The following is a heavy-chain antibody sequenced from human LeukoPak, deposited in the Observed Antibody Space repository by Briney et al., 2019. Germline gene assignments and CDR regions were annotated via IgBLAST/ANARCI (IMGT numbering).Heavy chain of an antibody. J-gene: IGHJ4*02. CDR1: GGSISSGSYY. V-gene: IGHV4-61*02. Sequence: SQTLSLTCTVSGGSISSGSYYWSWIRQPAGKGLEWIGRIYTSGSTNYNPSLKSRVTISVDTSKNQFSLKLSSVTAADTTVYYCAGYYCSGGSCYFDYWGQGTLVTVSS. D-gene: IGHD2-15*01. CDR3: AGYYCSGGSCYFDY. CDR2: IYTSGST.